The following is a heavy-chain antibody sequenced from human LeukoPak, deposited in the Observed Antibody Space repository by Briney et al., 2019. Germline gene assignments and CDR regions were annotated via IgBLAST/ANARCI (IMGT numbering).Heavy chain of an antibody. V-gene: IGHV4-4*09. Sequence: SETLSLTCTVSGGSISSSYWSWIRQPPGKGLEWIGYIYTSGSTNYNPSLKSRVTISVDTSKNQFSLKLSSVTAADTAVYYCARRRGIAARPGWFDPWGQGTLVTVSS. CDR2: IYTSGST. J-gene: IGHJ5*02. CDR1: GGSISSSY. D-gene: IGHD6-6*01. CDR3: ARRRGIAARPGWFDP.